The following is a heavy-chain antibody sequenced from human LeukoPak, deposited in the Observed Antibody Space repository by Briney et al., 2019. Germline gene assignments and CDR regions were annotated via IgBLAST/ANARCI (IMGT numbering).Heavy chain of an antibody. V-gene: IGHV3-20*04. CDR1: GFTFDDYG. CDR2: INWNGGST. Sequence: GGSLRLSCAASGFTFDDYGMSWVRQAPGNGLEWVSGINWNGGSTGYADSVKGRFTISRDNANNSLYLQINSLRAEDTALYYCARDGYDDYVWGSYRPDYWGQGTLVTVSS. CDR3: ARDGYDDYVWGSYRPDY. D-gene: IGHD3-16*02. J-gene: IGHJ4*02.